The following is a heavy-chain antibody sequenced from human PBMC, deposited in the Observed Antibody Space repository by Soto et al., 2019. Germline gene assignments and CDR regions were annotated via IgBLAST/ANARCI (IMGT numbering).Heavy chain of an antibody. CDR3: ATQEVGGTYVYTFDP. D-gene: IGHD1-26*01. CDR2: IYYSGST. Sequence: SETLSLTCTVSGGSIPSSSYYLGWIRQPPGKGLEWIGSIYYSGSTYYNPSLKSRVTISVDTSKNQFSLKLSSVTAADTAVYYCATQEVGGTYVYTFDPWGQGTLVTVS. V-gene: IGHV4-39*01. J-gene: IGHJ5*02. CDR1: GGSIPSSSYY.